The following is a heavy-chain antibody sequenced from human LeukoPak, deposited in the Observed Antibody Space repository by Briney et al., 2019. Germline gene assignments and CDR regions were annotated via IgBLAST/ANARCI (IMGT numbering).Heavy chain of an antibody. CDR3: ARVSRVAYTSSWYLDY. V-gene: IGHV3-21*01. Sequence: GGSLRLSCAASGFTFSTYTMNWVRQAPGKGLEWVSSIGGGGRYIYYADSMQGRFTISKDNAKNSLFLQMHSLSAEDTALYYCARVSRVAYTSSWYLDYWGQGTLVTVSS. J-gene: IGHJ4*02. CDR2: IGGGGRYI. CDR1: GFTFSTYT. D-gene: IGHD6-13*01.